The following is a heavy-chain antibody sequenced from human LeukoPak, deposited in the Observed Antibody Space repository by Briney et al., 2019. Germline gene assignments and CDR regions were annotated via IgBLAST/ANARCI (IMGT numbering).Heavy chain of an antibody. J-gene: IGHJ6*02. CDR1: GYSFTSYW. CDR3: ARSCSSTSCHNYYYYYYGMDV. V-gene: IGHV5-51*01. CDR2: IYPGYSDT. Sequence: GESLKISCKGSGYSFTSYWIGWVRQMPGKGLEWMGIIYPGYSDTRYSPSFQGQVTISADKSISTAYLQWSSLKASDTAMYYCARSCSSTSCHNYYYYYYGMDVWGQGTTVTVSS. D-gene: IGHD2-2*01.